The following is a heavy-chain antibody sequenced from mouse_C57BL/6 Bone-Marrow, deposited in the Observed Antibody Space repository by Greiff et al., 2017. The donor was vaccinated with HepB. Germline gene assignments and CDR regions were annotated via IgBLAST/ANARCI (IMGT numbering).Heavy chain of an antibody. CDR2: ISNGGGST. V-gene: IGHV5-12*01. J-gene: IGHJ4*01. CDR1: GFTFSDYY. CDR3: ARRLRPYYYAMDY. D-gene: IGHD3-2*02. Sequence: EVKVEESGGGLVQPGGSLKLSCAASGFTFSDYYMYWVRQTPEKRLEWVAYISNGGGSTYYPDTVKGRFTISRDNAKNTLYLQMSRLKSEDTAMYYCARRLRPYYYAMDYWGQGTSVTVSS.